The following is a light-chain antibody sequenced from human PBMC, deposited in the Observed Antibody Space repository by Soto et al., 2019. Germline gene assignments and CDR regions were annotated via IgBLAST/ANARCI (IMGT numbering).Light chain of an antibody. CDR3: AAWDDSLNVVA. V-gene: IGLV1-44*01. CDR2: SNN. Sequence: QSVLTQPPSASGTPGQRVIISCSGSSSNIGSNAVNWYQQLPGTAPKLLIYSNNQRPSGVPERFSGSKSGTLASLAISGLQSEDEADYYCAAWDDSLNVVAFGGGTKLTVL. J-gene: IGLJ2*01. CDR1: SSNIGSNA.